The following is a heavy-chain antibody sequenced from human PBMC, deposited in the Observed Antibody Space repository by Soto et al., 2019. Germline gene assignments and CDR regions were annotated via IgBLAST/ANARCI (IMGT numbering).Heavy chain of an antibody. CDR1: GGTFSTYA. CDR2: IIPLFGTA. Sequence: QVQLEQSGAEVKQPGSSVKVSCKTSGGTFSTYAINWVRQAPGQGLEWMGAIIPLFGTADYSQKFQGRVTITADESTSTAYIELSSLRSDDTAVYFCARPKGTYSSGYYYFDFRGQGTLVTVSS. CDR3: ARPKGTYSSGYYYFDF. V-gene: IGHV1-69*01. J-gene: IGHJ4*02. D-gene: IGHD6-19*01.